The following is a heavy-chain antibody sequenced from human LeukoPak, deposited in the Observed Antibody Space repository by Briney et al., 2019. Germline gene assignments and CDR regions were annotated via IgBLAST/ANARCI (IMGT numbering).Heavy chain of an antibody. Sequence: SETLSLTCAVYGGSFSGYYWSWIRQPPGKGLEWIGEINHSGSTNYNPSLKSRVTISVDTSKNQFSLKLSSVTAAVTAVYYCARGGSAEESSAYYKYYYYYMDVWGKGTTVTVS. V-gene: IGHV4-34*01. D-gene: IGHD3-22*01. CDR1: GGSFSGYY. CDR3: ARGGSAEESSAYYKYYYYYMDV. J-gene: IGHJ6*03. CDR2: INHSGST.